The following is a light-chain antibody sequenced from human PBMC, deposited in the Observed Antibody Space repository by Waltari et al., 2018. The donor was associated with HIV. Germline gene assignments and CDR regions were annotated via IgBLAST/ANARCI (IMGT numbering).Light chain of an antibody. J-gene: IGLJ3*02. CDR2: NND. V-gene: IGLV1-44*01. CDR3: AAGDDSLNGWV. Sequence: QSVLTQPPSASGTPGQRVTISCSGGSSNLGRNTVTWYQQLPGTAPKLLTYNNDQRPSGVPDRISGSKSGTSASLAISGLRSEDEADYYCAAGDDSLNGWVFGGGTKLTVL. CDR1: SSNLGRNT.